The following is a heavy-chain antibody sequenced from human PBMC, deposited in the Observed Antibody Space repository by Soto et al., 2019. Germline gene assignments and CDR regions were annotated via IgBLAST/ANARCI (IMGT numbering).Heavy chain of an antibody. Sequence: TGGSLRLSCAASGFTFSSYSMNWVRQVPGKGLVWVSRIFNDGNSIKYADSVKGRFTISRDNAKNTLYLQMNSLRAEDAAVYYCAREPRGYYYGLDVWGQGTTVTVSS. CDR3: AREPRGYYYGLDV. CDR2: IFNDGNSI. CDR1: GFTFSSYS. D-gene: IGHD3-10*01. J-gene: IGHJ6*02. V-gene: IGHV3-74*03.